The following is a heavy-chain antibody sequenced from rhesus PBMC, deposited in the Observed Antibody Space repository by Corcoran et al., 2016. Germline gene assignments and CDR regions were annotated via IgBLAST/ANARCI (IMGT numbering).Heavy chain of an antibody. Sequence: QVPLQESGPGLVKPLAPLSLPCVASGGPLSSNYSSWLTPAAREGVELIGYIYGRGSSTNYNTSLKSRVTLSVDTSKNQRSLKLSSVTAADTAVYYCARHERIAGTMFRFDVWGPGVLVTVSS. J-gene: IGHJ5-1*01. V-gene: IGHV4S11*01. CDR2: IYGRGSST. D-gene: IGHD1-1-1*01. CDR3: ARHERIAGTMFRFDV. CDR1: GGPLSSNY.